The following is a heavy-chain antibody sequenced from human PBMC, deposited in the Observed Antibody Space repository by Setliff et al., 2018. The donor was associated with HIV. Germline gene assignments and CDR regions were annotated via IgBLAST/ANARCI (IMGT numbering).Heavy chain of an antibody. CDR3: ARVGLRFKYTFDY. D-gene: IGHD5-12*01. CDR1: GGSISGYY. J-gene: IGHJ4*02. CDR2: INPVGRND. Sequence: KTSETLSLTCAGYGGSISGYYWSWIRQPPGKGLEWIGEINPVGRNDNYNPSLNNRAAIVLATSKNQFSLWLTSVTAADTAVYYCARVGLRFKYTFDYWGQGMLVTVSS. V-gene: IGHV4-34*04.